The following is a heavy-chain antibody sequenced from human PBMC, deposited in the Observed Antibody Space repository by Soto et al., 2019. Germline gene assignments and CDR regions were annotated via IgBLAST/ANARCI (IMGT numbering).Heavy chain of an antibody. Sequence: SVKVSCTASGYTFTSYGISWVRQAPGQGLEWMGWISAYNGNTNYAQKLQGRVTMTTDTSTSTAYMELRSLRSDDTAVYYCARAPGYDILTGYSSYYYYGMDVWGQGTTVTVSS. CDR1: GYTFTSYG. J-gene: IGHJ6*02. CDR3: ARAPGYDILTGYSSYYYYGMDV. D-gene: IGHD3-9*01. V-gene: IGHV1-18*01. CDR2: ISAYNGNT.